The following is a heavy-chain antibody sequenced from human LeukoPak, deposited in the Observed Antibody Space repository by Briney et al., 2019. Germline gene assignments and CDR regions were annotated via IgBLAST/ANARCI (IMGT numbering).Heavy chain of an antibody. V-gene: IGHV1-2*02. CDR3: ARADYRSSCPDY. D-gene: IGHD6-13*01. Sequence: ASVKVSCKASGYTFTGYYMHWVRQAPGQGLEWMGWINPNSGGTNYAQKFQGRVTMTRDTSISTAYMELSRLTSDDTAVYYCARADYRSSCPDYWGQGTLVTVSS. CDR1: GYTFTGYY. J-gene: IGHJ4*02. CDR2: INPNSGGT.